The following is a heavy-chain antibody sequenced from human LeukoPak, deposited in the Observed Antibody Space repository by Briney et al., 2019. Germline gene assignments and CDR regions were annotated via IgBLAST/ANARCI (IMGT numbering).Heavy chain of an antibody. V-gene: IGHV4-61*01. CDR2: IYYSGST. Sequence: SETLSLTCTVSGGSVSSGSYYWSWIRQPPGKGLEWIGYIYYSGSTNYNPSLKSRVTISVDTSKNQFSLKLSSVTAADTAVYYCARDLGIAPGSSDLWGRGILVTVSS. CDR1: GGSVSSGSYY. CDR3: ARDLGIAPGSSDL. D-gene: IGHD2-2*03. J-gene: IGHJ2*01.